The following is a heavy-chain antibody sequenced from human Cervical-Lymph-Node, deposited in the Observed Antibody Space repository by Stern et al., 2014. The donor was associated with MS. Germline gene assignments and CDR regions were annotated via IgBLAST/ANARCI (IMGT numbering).Heavy chain of an antibody. J-gene: IGHJ1*01. CDR3: ARDSPYYDSSGYAEH. V-gene: IGHV3-30-3*01. CDR1: GFTFSSYA. Sequence: VQLVESGGGVVQPGRSLRLSCAASGFTFSSYAMHWVRQAPGKGLEWVAVILYDGSNKYYADSVKGRFTISRDNSKNTLYLQMNSLRAEDTAVYYCARDSPYYDSSGYAEHWGQGTLVTVSS. CDR2: ILYDGSNK. D-gene: IGHD3-22*01.